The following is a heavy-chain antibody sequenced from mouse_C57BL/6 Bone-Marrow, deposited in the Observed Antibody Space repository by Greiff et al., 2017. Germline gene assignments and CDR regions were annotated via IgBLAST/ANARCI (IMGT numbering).Heavy chain of an antibody. CDR3: ARDGGDYEGWFAY. CDR1: GFTFSDFY. J-gene: IGHJ3*01. D-gene: IGHD2-4*01. Sequence: EVKVVESGGGLVQSGRSLRLSCATSGFTFSDFYMEWVRQAPGKGLEWIAASRNKANDYTTEYSASVKGRFIVSRDTSQSILYLQMNALRAEDTAIYYCARDGGDYEGWFAYWGQGTLVTVSA. V-gene: IGHV7-1*01. CDR2: SRNKANDYTT.